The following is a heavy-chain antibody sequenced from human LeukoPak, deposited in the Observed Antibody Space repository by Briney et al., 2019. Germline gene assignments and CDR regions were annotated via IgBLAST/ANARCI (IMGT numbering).Heavy chain of an antibody. J-gene: IGHJ4*02. CDR2: INHSGST. CDR1: GGSFSGYY. CDR3: ARGTLAYYFDY. Sequence: SETLSLTCAVYGGSFSGYYWSWIRQPPGKGLEWIGEINHSGSTNYNPSLKSRVTISVDTSRNQFSLKLSSVTAADTAVYYCARGTLAYYFDYWGQGTLSPSPQ. D-gene: IGHD3-3*02. V-gene: IGHV4-34*01.